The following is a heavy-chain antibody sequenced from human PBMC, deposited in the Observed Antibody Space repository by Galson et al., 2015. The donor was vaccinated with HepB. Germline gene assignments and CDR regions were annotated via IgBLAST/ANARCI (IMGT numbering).Heavy chain of an antibody. D-gene: IGHD3-3*01. CDR3: AKVLSDVWSGYEYYFDY. J-gene: IGHJ4*02. Sequence: SLRLSCAASGFTFSNYAMSWVRQAPGKGLAWVSSISGSGASTYYADSVKGRFTISRDNSERTLYLQMNTLRAEDTAVYYCAKVLSDVWSGYEYYFDYWGQGTLVTVSS. CDR2: ISGSGAST. CDR1: GFTFSNYA. V-gene: IGHV3-23*01.